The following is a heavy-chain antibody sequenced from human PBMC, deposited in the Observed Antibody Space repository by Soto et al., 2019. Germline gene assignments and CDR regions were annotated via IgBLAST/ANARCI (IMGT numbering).Heavy chain of an antibody. CDR1: GGSIRSSPYS. J-gene: IGHJ3*02. Sequence: QLHLQESGSGLVKPSQTLSLTCAVSGGSIRSSPYSWSWIRQPPGQGLEWIGYILQSGSAYYNPSLKSRATRSVDTSKNQFSLNLSSMTAADTAVYYCARTASRYCANAFDIWCQGTIVTVSS. CDR3: ARTASRYCANAFDI. V-gene: IGHV4-30-2*01. CDR2: ILQSGSA. D-gene: IGHD2-15*01.